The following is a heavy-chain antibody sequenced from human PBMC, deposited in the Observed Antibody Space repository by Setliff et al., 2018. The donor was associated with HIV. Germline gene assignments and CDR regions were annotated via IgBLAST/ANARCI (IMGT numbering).Heavy chain of an antibody. D-gene: IGHD1-26*01. CDR1: GDSFKSSRYY. Sequence: RASETLSLTCTVSGDSFKSSRYYWIWIRQPPGKGLEWIGETNPSGSTKYNPSLKSRVTISVDRSKNQFSLKLTSVTAADTAVYYCARGQDLGATWTGYYYYYMDVWGKGTTVTVSS. CDR2: TNPSGST. J-gene: IGHJ6*03. CDR3: ARGQDLGATWTGYYYYYMDV. V-gene: IGHV4-34*01.